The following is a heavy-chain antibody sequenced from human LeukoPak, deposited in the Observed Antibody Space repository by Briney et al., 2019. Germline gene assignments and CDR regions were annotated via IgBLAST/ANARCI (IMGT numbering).Heavy chain of an antibody. CDR2: IYYSGST. J-gene: IGHJ6*03. CDR3: ARQAPAIDYGDYLMAYYYYYMDV. D-gene: IGHD4-17*01. CDR1: GGFISSSSYY. V-gene: IGHV4-39*01. Sequence: SETLSLTCTVSGGFISSSSYYWGWIRQPPGKGLEWIGSIYYSGSTYYNPSLKSRVTISVDTSKNQFSLKLSSVTAADTAVYYCARQAPAIDYGDYLMAYYYYYMDVWGKGTTVTVSS.